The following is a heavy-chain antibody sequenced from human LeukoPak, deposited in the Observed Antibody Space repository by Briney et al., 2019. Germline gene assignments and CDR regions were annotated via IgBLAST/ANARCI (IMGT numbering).Heavy chain of an antibody. J-gene: IGHJ4*02. D-gene: IGHD5-18*01. CDR3: ARDGSYGGFDY. CDR2: TRNKANSYTT. CDR1: GFTFSDHY. V-gene: IGHV3-72*01. Sequence: PGGSLRLSCAASGFTFSDHYMDWVRQAPGKGLEWIGRTRNKANSYTTEYAASVKGRFTISRDDSKNSLYLQMNSLKTEDTAVYYCARDGSYGGFDYWGQGTLVTVSS.